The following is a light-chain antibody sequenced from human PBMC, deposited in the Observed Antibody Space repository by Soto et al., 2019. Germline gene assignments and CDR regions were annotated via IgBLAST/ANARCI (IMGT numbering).Light chain of an antibody. CDR1: QDIYSW. CDR2: DAS. Sequence: DIQLTQSPYTLSASVGDRVTITCRASQDIYSWVAWYQQKPGKAPKFLIYDASILQSGVPSRFSGSGSGTEFTLTISSLQPYDFATYYCQRYNSNSRTFGQGTTVDFK. CDR3: QRYNSNSRT. V-gene: IGKV1-5*01. J-gene: IGKJ1*01.